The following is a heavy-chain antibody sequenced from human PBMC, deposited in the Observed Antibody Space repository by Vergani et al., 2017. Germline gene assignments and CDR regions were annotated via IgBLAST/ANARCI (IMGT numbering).Heavy chain of an antibody. CDR3: FLYSYGQGYYFDY. CDR1: GFTFSGSA. CDR2: IRSKANSYAT. Sequence: EVQLVESGGGLVQPGGSLKLSCAASGFTFSGSAMHWVRQASGKGLEWVGRIRSKANSYATAYAASVKGRFTISRDDSKNTAYLQMNSLKTEDTAVYYCFLYSYGQGYYFDYWGQGTLVTVSS. V-gene: IGHV3-73*01. J-gene: IGHJ4*02. D-gene: IGHD5-18*01.